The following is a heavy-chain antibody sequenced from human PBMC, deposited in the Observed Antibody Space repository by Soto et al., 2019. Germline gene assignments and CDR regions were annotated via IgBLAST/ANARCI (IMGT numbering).Heavy chain of an antibody. CDR1: GGTFSSYA. D-gene: IGHD2-15*01. CDR3: ARETGRYCRGGSCPPPIMDV. Sequence: QVQLVQSGAEVKKPGSSVKVSCKASGGTFSSYAISWVRQAPGQGLEWMGGIIPIFGTANYAQKFQGRVTITADKSTSTAYMELSSLRSEDTAVYYCARETGRYCRGGSCPPPIMDVRGQGTTVTVSS. V-gene: IGHV1-69*06. J-gene: IGHJ6*02. CDR2: IIPIFGTA.